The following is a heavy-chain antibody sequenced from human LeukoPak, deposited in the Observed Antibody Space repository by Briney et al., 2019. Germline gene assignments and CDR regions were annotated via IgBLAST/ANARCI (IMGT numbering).Heavy chain of an antibody. J-gene: IGHJ5*02. CDR1: GYTFTSYG. CDR3: ARAPYYDILVPPGTFNWFDP. CDR2: ISAYNGNT. V-gene: IGHV1-18*01. D-gene: IGHD3-9*01. Sequence: GASVKVSCKASGYTFTSYGISWVRQAPGQGLEWMGWISAYNGNTNYAQKLQGRVTMTTDTSTSTAYMELRSLRSDDTAVYYCARAPYYDILVPPGTFNWFDPWGQGTLVTVSS.